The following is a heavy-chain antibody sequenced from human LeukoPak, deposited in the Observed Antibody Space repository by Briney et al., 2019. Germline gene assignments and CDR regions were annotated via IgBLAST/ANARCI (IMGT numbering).Heavy chain of an antibody. V-gene: IGHV4-39*01. CDR2: IYYSGST. D-gene: IGHD1-1*01. CDR3: ARSWGETGTTALTYYYYMDV. CDR1: GGSISSSSYY. Sequence: PSETLSLTCTVSGGSISSSSYYWGWIRQPPGKGLEWIGSIYYSGSTYYNPSLKSRVTISVDTSKNQFSLKLSSVTAADTAVYYCARSWGETGTTALTYYYYMDVWGKGTTVTISS. J-gene: IGHJ6*03.